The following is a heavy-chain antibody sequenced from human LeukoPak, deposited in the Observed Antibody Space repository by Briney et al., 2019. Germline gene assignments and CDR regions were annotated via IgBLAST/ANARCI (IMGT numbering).Heavy chain of an antibody. CDR1: GFTFSKYA. CDR2: ITGSGDVT. J-gene: IGHJ4*02. CDR3: AKTPY. Sequence: GGSLRLSCAASGFTFSKYAMNWVRQAPGKGLEWVSTITGSGDVTYYADSVKGRYTISRDNSKNTLYLQMNSLRAEDTAIYYCAKTPYWGQGTLVTVSS. V-gene: IGHV3-23*01.